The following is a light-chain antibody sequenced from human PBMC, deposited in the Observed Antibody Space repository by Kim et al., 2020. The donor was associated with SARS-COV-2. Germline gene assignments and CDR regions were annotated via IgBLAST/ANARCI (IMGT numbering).Light chain of an antibody. CDR2: GDS. J-gene: IGLJ2*01. CDR3: ASWDDSLNGQV. Sequence: QPVLTQPPSASGSPGQRVAISCSGSRSNIGTYTVSWYQQLPETAPKLLIFGDSQRPSGVPDRFSASKSGTSASLAISGLQSEDEASYYCASWDDSLNGQVFGRGTQLTVL. V-gene: IGLV1-44*01. CDR1: RSNIGTYT.